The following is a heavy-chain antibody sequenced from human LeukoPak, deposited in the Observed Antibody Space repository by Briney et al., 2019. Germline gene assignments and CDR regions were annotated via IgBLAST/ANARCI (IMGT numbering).Heavy chain of an antibody. V-gene: IGHV2-5*02. J-gene: IGHJ4*02. Sequence: SGPTLVKPTQTLTLTCTFSGFSLSTSEVGVGWIRQPPGKALEWLAPIYWDDDKRHSPSLKSRLTITKDTSKNQVVLTMTNMDPVDTATCYCAQGEYYDFWSGYSYYFDYWGQGTLVTVSS. D-gene: IGHD3-3*01. CDR2: IYWDDDK. CDR3: AQGEYYDFWSGYSYYFDY. CDR1: GFSLSTSEVG.